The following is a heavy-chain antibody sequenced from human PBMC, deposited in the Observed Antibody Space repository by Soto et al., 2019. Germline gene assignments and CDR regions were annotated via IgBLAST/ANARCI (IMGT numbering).Heavy chain of an antibody. CDR2: TYYRSKWYN. CDR1: GDSVSSNSAA. CDR3: ARDLGGSYFDY. J-gene: IGHJ4*02. Sequence: SETLSLTCAISGDSVSSNSAAWNWNRPAQSRGLVWLGRTYYRSKWYNDYAVSVKSRITINPDTSKNQFTLQLNSVTAEDTAVYDCARDLGGSYFDYWGQGTLVTVSS. V-gene: IGHV6-1*01. D-gene: IGHD3-16*01.